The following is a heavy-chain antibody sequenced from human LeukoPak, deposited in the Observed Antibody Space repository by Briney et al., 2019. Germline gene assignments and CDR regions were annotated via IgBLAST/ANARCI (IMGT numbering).Heavy chain of an antibody. V-gene: IGHV3-48*03. D-gene: IGHD6-13*01. CDR3: ARHPQAAAAFNPFDY. Sequence: GGSLRLSCAASGFTFSSYERNWVRQAPGKGLEWVSYISSSGSTIYYADSVKGRFTISRDNAKNSLYLQMNSLRAEDTAVYYCARHPQAAAAFNPFDYWGQGTLVTVSS. J-gene: IGHJ4*02. CDR2: ISSSGSTI. CDR1: GFTFSSYE.